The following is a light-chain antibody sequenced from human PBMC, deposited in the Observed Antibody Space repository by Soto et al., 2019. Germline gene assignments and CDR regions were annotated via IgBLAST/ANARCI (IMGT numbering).Light chain of an antibody. Sequence: DVVMTQSPLSLPVALGQPASISCRSSQSLVYSDGNAYLTWFQQRPGQSPRRLIYRVSNRDSGVPARFRGSGSGTDFTLKISRVEAEDVGVYYCWQGTRWPPMFGRGTKVEIK. CDR2: RVS. CDR3: WQGTRWPPM. J-gene: IGKJ1*01. V-gene: IGKV2-30*01. CDR1: QSLVYSDGNAY.